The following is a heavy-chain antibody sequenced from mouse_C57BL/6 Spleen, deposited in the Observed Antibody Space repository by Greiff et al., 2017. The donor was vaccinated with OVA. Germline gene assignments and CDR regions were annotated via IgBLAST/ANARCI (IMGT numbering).Heavy chain of an antibody. V-gene: IGHV1-52*01. Sequence: QVQLQQPGAELVRPGSSVKLSCKASGYTFTSYWMHWVKRRPIQGLEWIGKIDPSDSETHYNQKFKDKATLTVDKSSSTAYMQLSSLTSEDSAVYYCAMHYGSSWDYYAMDYWGQGTSVTVSS. D-gene: IGHD1-1*01. CDR1: GYTFTSYW. J-gene: IGHJ4*01. CDR3: AMHYGSSWDYYAMDY. CDR2: IDPSDSET.